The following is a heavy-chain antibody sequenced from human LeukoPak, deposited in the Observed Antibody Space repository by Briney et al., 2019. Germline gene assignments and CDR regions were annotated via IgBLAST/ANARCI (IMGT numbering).Heavy chain of an antibody. CDR2: IWYDGTKK. Sequence: PGGSLRPSCAASGFTFSSYGMHWVRQAPGKGLEWVAGIWYDGTKKYYADSVKGRFTISRDNSKNTVYLQMHSLRAEDTAVYYCARDPRGIAVAGTLDYWGQGTLVTVSS. CDR1: GFTFSSYG. CDR3: ARDPRGIAVAGTLDY. J-gene: IGHJ4*02. D-gene: IGHD6-19*01. V-gene: IGHV3-33*01.